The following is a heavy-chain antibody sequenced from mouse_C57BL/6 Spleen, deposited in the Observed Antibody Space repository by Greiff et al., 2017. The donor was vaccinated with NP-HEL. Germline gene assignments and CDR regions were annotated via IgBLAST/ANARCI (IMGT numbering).Heavy chain of an antibody. Sequence: VQLQQSGTVLARPGASVKMSCKTSGYTFTSYWMHWVKQRPGQGLEWIGAIYPGNSDTSYNQKFKGKAKLTAVTSASTAYMELSSLTNEDSAVYYCTRDYYGSRGGFDYWGQGTTLTVSS. CDR3: TRDYYGSRGGFDY. V-gene: IGHV1-5*01. CDR1: GYTFTSYW. J-gene: IGHJ2*01. D-gene: IGHD1-1*01. CDR2: IYPGNSDT.